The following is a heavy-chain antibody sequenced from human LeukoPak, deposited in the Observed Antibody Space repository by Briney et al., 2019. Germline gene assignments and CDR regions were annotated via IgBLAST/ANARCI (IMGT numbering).Heavy chain of an antibody. D-gene: IGHD1-26*01. CDR1: GGSFSDYY. Sequence: SETLSLTCGVYGGSFSDYYWSWIRQPPGKGLEWIGEINHSGSTNYNPSLKSRVTISVDTPKNQFSLRLSSVTAADTAVYYCARGFLVGHSPEVYYFDYWGQGTLVTVSS. V-gene: IGHV4-34*01. CDR2: INHSGST. CDR3: ARGFLVGHSPEVYYFDY. J-gene: IGHJ4*02.